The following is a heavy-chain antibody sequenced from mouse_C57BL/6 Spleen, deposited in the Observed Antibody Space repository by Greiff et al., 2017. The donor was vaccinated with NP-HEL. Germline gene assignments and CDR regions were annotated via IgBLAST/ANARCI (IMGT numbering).Heavy chain of an antibody. J-gene: IGHJ2*01. CDR1: GFTFSDYY. D-gene: IGHD1-1*01. CDR3: ARASYYYGSSFFDY. V-gene: IGHV5-16*01. CDR2: INYDGSST. Sequence: EVMLVESEGGLVQPGSSMKLSCTASGFTFSDYYMAWVRQVPEKGLEWVANINYDGSSTYYLDSLKSRFIISRDNAKNILYLQMSSLKSEDTATYYCARASYYYGSSFFDYWGQGTTLTVSS.